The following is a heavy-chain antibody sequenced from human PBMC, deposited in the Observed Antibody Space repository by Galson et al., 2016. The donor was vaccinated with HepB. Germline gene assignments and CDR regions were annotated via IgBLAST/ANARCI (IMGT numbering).Heavy chain of an antibody. Sequence: SLRLSCAATGFTFSSYWMHWVRQVPGKGLVWVSRINPDGSKTSYADSVTGRFTISRDNAKNTLYLQMNSLRADDTAVYYCAKLPRYSATFGTDALHIWGQGTMVSVSS. D-gene: IGHD5-18*01. J-gene: IGHJ3*02. CDR3: AKLPRYSATFGTDALHI. V-gene: IGHV3-74*01. CDR1: GFTFSSYW. CDR2: INPDGSKT.